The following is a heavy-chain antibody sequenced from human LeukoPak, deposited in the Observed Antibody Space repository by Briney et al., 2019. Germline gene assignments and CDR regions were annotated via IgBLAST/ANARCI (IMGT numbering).Heavy chain of an antibody. V-gene: IGHV3-48*03. CDR1: GFTFSSYE. CDR3: ARCSRNYDILTGYYTDYYYYMDV. J-gene: IGHJ6*03. CDR2: ISSSGSTI. Sequence: GGSLRLSCAASGFTFSSYEMNWVRQAPGKGLEWVSYISSSGSTIYYADSVKGRFTISRDNAKNSLYLQMNSLRAEDTAVYYCARCSRNYDILTGYYTDYYYYMDVWGKGTTVTISS. D-gene: IGHD3-9*01.